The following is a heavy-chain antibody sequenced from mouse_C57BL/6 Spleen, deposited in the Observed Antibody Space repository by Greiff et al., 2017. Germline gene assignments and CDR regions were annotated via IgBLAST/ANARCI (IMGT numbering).Heavy chain of an antibody. J-gene: IGHJ2*01. V-gene: IGHV5-4*01. CDR2: LSDGGSYT. D-gene: IGHD1-1*01. CDR1: GFTFSSYA. Sequence: EVMLVESGGGLVKPGGSLKLSCAASGFTFSSYAMSWVRQTPEKRLEWVATLSDGGSYTYYPDNVKGRFTISRDNAKNNRYLQMSHLKSEDTAMYYCARDLDGSSAGYFDYWGQGTTLTVSS. CDR3: ARDLDGSSAGYFDY.